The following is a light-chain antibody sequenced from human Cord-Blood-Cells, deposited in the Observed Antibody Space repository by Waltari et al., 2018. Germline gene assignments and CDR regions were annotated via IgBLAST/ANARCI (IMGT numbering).Light chain of an antibody. CDR2: DVS. V-gene: IGLV2-11*01. Sequence: QPALTPPRSVSGSPGQSVTISCTGTSSDVGGSNYVSWYQQHPGKAPKLMIYDVSKRPSGVPDRFSGSKSGNPASLTISGLQAEDEADYYCCSYAGSRVFGGGTKLTVL. CDR3: CSYAGSRV. J-gene: IGLJ3*02. CDR1: SSDVGGSNY.